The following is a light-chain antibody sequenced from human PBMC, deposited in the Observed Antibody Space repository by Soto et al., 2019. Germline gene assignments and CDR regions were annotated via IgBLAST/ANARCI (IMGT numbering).Light chain of an antibody. CDR1: NSDVGAYNY. Sequence: QSALTQPASVSGSPGQSITISCSGTNSDVGAYNYVSWYQQYPGKAPKLMIYDVNNRPSGVSNRFSGSKSGNTASLTISGLQAEDEADYYCSSYTSSAIVIFGGGTRSPS. CDR3: SSYTSSAIVI. J-gene: IGLJ2*01. CDR2: DVN. V-gene: IGLV2-14*01.